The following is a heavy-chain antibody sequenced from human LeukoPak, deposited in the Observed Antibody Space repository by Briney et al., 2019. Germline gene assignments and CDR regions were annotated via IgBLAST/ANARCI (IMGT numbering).Heavy chain of an antibody. CDR3: ASSLLFTPSWFLFDS. V-gene: IGHV4-59*08. J-gene: IGHJ5*01. CDR2: VYYSGST. Sequence: SETLSLTCSVSGDSFSNYYWTWIRQPPGKGLEWIGYVYYSGSTNYNPSLKTRLHLSVDTSKNRFSLKLSSVTAADTAVYYCASSLLFTPSWFLFDSSGHGTLVTVSS. D-gene: IGHD6-13*01. CDR1: GDSFSNYY.